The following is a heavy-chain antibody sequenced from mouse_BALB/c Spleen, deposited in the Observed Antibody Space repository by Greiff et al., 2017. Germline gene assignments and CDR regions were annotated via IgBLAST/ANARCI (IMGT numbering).Heavy chain of an antibody. V-gene: IGHV2-2*02. Sequence: QVQLKESGPGLVQPSQSLSITCTVSGFSLTSYGVHWVRQSPGKGLEWLGVIWSGGSTDYNAAFISRLSISKDNSKSQVFFKMNSLQANDTAIYYCARGKGWLLGAMDYWGQGTSVTVSS. J-gene: IGHJ4*01. D-gene: IGHD2-3*01. CDR2: IWSGGST. CDR1: GFSLTSYG. CDR3: ARGKGWLLGAMDY.